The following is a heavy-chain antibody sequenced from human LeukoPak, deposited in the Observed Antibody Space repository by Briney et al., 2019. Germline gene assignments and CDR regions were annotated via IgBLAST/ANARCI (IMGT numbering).Heavy chain of an antibody. CDR3: AKQGRDWLRDYYYYMDV. CDR2: ISGSGGGT. J-gene: IGHJ6*03. CDR1: GFTFSRYG. Sequence: GGSLRLSCAASGFTFSRYGMSWVGQAPGKGLERVSTISGSGGGTFYADSVKGRFTISRDNSKNTLYLQMNSLRAEDTAVYYCAKQGRDWLRDYYYYMDVWGKGTTVTISS. D-gene: IGHD3-9*01. V-gene: IGHV3-23*01.